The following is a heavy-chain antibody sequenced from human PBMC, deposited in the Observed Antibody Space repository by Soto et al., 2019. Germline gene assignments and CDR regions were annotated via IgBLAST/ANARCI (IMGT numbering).Heavy chain of an antibody. J-gene: IGHJ6*02. V-gene: IGHV5-51*01. CDR3: ARVFSGLSYYSYGTDV. Sequence: GESLKISCKGSGYSFTSYWIGWVRQMPGKGLEWMGIIYSGDSDTRYSPSFQGQVTISADKSISTAYLQWSSLKASDTAMYYCARVFSGLSYYSYGTDVWGQGTTVTVSS. D-gene: IGHD5-12*01. CDR2: IYSGDSDT. CDR1: GYSFTSYW.